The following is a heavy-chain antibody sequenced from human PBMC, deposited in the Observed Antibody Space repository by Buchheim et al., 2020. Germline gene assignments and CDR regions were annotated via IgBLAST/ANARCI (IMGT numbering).Heavy chain of an antibody. D-gene: IGHD5-18*01. CDR3: ATKGGYSYGDDAFDI. J-gene: IGHJ3*02. CDR1: GFSFSSYD. V-gene: IGHV3-30*03. CDR2: ISFDGTKK. Sequence: QEQLVESGGGVVQPGRSLRLSCAASGFSFSSYDMHWVRQAPRKGLEWVAVISFDGTKKYYGDSVKGRVTISRDNSKNTLYLQMNSLGVEDTALYYCATKGGYSYGDDAFDIWGQGT.